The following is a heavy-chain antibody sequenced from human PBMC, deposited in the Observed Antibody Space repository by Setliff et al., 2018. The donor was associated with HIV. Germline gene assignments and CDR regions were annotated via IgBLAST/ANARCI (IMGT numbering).Heavy chain of an antibody. V-gene: IGHV4-59*08. CDR2: IYYSGST. CDR3: ARLADTSAYYFDF. J-gene: IGHJ4*02. CDR1: GGSISSYY. Sequence: SETLSLTCTVSGGSISSYYWSWIRQPPGKGLEWIGSIYYSGSTYYNPSLKSRVTISVDTSKNQFSLKLSSVTAADTAIYYCARLADTSAYYFDFWGQGTPVTVSS. D-gene: IGHD3-10*01.